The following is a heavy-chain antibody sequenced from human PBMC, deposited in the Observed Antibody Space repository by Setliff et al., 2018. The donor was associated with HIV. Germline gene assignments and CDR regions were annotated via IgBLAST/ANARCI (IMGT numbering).Heavy chain of an antibody. J-gene: IGHJ4*02. D-gene: IGHD4-17*01. CDR3: TRYKLTSVMSNFDY. CDR2: TRSKAYGGTT. CDR1: GFIFGDYA. V-gene: IGHV3-49*04. Sequence: GGSLRLSCTTSGFIFGDYAMSWVRQAPGKGLQWVAFTRSKAYGGTTEYAASVKGRLTISRDDSKNIAYLQMGSLKTEDTAVYFCTRYKLTSVMSNFDYWGLGTLVTVSS.